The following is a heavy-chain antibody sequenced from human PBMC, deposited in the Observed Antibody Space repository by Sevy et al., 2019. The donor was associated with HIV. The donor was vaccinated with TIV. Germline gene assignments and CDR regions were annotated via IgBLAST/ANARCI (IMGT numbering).Heavy chain of an antibody. CDR3: ARHRKGYYDSGAHYYYMDV. Sequence: SETLSLTCTVSGGSISSGSYYWSWIRQPAGKGLEWIGRIYTSGSPNYNPSLKSRVTISVDTSKNQFSLKLSSVTAADTAVYYCARHRKGYYDSGAHYYYMDVWGKGTTVTVSS. V-gene: IGHV4-61*02. D-gene: IGHD3-22*01. J-gene: IGHJ6*03. CDR1: GGSISSGSYY. CDR2: IYTSGSP.